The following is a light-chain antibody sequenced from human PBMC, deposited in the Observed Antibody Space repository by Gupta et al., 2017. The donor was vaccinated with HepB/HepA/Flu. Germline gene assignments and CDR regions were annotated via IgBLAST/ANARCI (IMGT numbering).Light chain of an antibody. V-gene: IGLV2-14*03. Sequence: QSALTQPASVSGSPGQSITISCTGTSSNIGGYNYVSWYQQHPGKAPKLMIYDVSNRPSGVSNRFSGSKSANTASLTISGLLAEDEADYYCTSYTRSSTWVFGGGTQVTVL. CDR1: SSNIGGYNY. J-gene: IGLJ3*02. CDR2: DVS. CDR3: TSYTRSSTWV.